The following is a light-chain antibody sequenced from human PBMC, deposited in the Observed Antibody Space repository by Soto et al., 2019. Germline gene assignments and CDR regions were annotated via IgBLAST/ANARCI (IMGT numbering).Light chain of an antibody. CDR1: QSVRSN. CDR3: QQYNVWPWT. J-gene: IGKJ1*01. CDR2: GAS. V-gene: IGKV3-15*01. Sequence: EIVMTQSPATLSVSPGERATLSCRASQSVRSNLAWYQQKPGQAPRLLIYGASIGATGIPARFSGSGPGTEFTLTISSLQSEDFAVYYCQQYNVWPWTFGQGTKVDIK.